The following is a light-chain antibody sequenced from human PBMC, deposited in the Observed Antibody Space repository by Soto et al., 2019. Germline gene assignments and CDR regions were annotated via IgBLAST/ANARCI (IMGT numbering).Light chain of an antibody. J-gene: IGKJ1*01. V-gene: IGKV3D-20*01. CDR1: QSVSRNS. CDR2: DAS. Sequence: EIVLTQSPATLSLSPGERATLSCGSSQSVSRNSLAWYHQKPGLAPRLLIYDASSRATGIPDRFSGSGSGTDFTLNIRSLEPEDFAVYYCQQYVSSLRTFGQGTKVEI. CDR3: QQYVSSLRT.